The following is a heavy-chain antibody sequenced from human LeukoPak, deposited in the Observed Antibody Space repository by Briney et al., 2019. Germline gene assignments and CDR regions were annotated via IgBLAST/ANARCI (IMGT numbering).Heavy chain of an antibody. CDR1: GFPFSDFS. CDR2: TNSGGTST. V-gene: IGHV3-23*01. CDR3: AKQSYARSLGE. Sequence: GGSLRLSCATSGFPFSDFSMSWVRQAPGKGLEWISTTNSGGTSTYYAESVKGRFTISRDNSKNTLYLQMSSLRVEDAAVYYCAKQSYARSLGEGGPGTLVSVSS. D-gene: IGHD2-8*01. J-gene: IGHJ4*02.